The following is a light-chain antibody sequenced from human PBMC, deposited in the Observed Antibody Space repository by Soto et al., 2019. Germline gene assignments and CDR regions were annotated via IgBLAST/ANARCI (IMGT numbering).Light chain of an antibody. CDR1: SSDVGSYNL. J-gene: IGLJ2*01. CDR3: CAYAGSSTV. CDR2: EGS. V-gene: IGLV2-23*01. Sequence: QSALTQPASVSGSPGQSITISCTGTSSDVGSYNLVSWYQQHPGKAPKLMIYEGSKRPSGVSNRFSGSKSGNTASLTISGLQAEDEADYYCCAYAGSSTVFGGGTKRTVL.